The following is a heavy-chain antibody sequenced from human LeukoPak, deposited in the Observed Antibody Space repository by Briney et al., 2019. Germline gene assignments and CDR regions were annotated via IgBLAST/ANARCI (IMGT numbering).Heavy chain of an antibody. J-gene: IGHJ5*02. Sequence: ASVKVSYKASGYTFTGYYMHWVRQAPGQGLEWVGWINPNSGGTKYAQKFQGRVTMTRDTSISTAYMELSRLRSDDTAVYYCARDTRSYGDYGRAFDPWGQGTPVTVSS. D-gene: IGHD4-17*01. CDR3: ARDTRSYGDYGRAFDP. V-gene: IGHV1-2*02. CDR2: INPNSGGT. CDR1: GYTFTGYY.